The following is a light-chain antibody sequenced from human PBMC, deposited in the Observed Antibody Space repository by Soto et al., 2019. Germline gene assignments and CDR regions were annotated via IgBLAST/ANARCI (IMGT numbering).Light chain of an antibody. CDR1: SASVSTNYY. CDR3: VLYMGSGISV. J-gene: IGLJ2*01. Sequence: QAVVTQEPSFSVSPGGTVTLTCGLSSASVSTNYYPSWYQQTPGQAPRTLVYGTNTRSSGVPDRFSGSILGNKAALTIAGAQADDESDYYCVLYMGSGISVFGGGTQLTVL. V-gene: IGLV8-61*01. CDR2: GTN.